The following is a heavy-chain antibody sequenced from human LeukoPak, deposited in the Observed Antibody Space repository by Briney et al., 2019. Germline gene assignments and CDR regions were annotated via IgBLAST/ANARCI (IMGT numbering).Heavy chain of an antibody. CDR1: GYTFTGYY. CDR2: INPNSGGT. Sequence: GASVKVSCTASGYTFTGYYMHWVRQAPGQGLEWMGWINPNSGGTNYAQKFQGRVTMTRDTSISTAYMELSRLRSDDTAVYYCARDLGSGSGSYYSYYYYYMDVWGKGTTVTVSS. J-gene: IGHJ6*03. CDR3: ARDLGSGSGSYYSYYYYYMDV. D-gene: IGHD1-26*01. V-gene: IGHV1-2*02.